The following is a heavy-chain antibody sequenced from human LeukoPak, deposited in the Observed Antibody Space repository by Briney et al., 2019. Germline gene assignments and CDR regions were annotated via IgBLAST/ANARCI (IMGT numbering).Heavy chain of an antibody. CDR3: ARVATPDVSSPLDF. CDR1: GGSMSDSY. D-gene: IGHD6-19*01. J-gene: IGHJ4*02. V-gene: IGHV4-59*01. Sequence: SETLSLTCGVSGGSMSDSYWSWIRQPPGKGLEWIGFVYDNGRTNYSGRTNYNPSLAGRVTMSMDTSKNQFSLKMSSVTAADTAVYFCARVATPDVSSPLDFWGQGILVTVSS. CDR2: VYDNGRTNYSGRT.